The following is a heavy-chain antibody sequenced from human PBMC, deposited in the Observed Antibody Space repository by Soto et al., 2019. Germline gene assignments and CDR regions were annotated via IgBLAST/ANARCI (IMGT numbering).Heavy chain of an antibody. CDR1: CGSISTYY. D-gene: IGHD3-3*01. Sequence: PSETLSLTCTVSCGSISTYYWNWIRQSPGKGLEWIGYIYRTGSTHYNPSLNSRVAISLDTSRNKFSLKLHSVTAADTAVYFCARQIGDDPFDAWGQGTMVTVSS. CDR2: IYRTGST. CDR3: ARQIGDDPFDA. V-gene: IGHV4-4*09. J-gene: IGHJ3*01.